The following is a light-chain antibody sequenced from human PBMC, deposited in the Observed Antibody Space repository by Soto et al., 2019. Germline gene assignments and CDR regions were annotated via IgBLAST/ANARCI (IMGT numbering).Light chain of an antibody. V-gene: IGKV3-15*01. Sequence: EIVMTQSQATLSVSPGERATLSCRASQSVSSNLAWYQQKPGQSPTLLIYGASTRATGIPARFSGSGSGTEFTLTISRLQYEDFAVYYCQQYNTLTPFTFCPGTKVAIK. CDR1: QSVSSN. J-gene: IGKJ3*01. CDR3: QQYNTLTPFT. CDR2: GAS.